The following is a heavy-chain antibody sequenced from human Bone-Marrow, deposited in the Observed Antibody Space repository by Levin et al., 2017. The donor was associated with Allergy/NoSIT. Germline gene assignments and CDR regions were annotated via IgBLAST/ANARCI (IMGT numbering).Heavy chain of an antibody. Sequence: GGSLRLSCAASGFSFSRYGMHWVRQAPGKGLEWVAVISYDGTDEYYADSMKGRFTISRDNSKNTVYLQMNSLRDEDTAVYYCAKDLLGDYDDYWGQGTLVTVSS. CDR3: AKDLLGDYDDY. D-gene: IGHD4-17*01. CDR2: ISYDGTDE. V-gene: IGHV3-30*18. CDR1: GFSFSRYG. J-gene: IGHJ4*02.